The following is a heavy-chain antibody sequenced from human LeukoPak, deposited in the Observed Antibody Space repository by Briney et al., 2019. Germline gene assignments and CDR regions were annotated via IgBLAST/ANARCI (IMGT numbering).Heavy chain of an antibody. CDR2: IYHSGST. J-gene: IGHJ4*02. Sequence: PSGTLSLTCVVSGGSISSSNWWSWVRQPPGKGLEWIGEIYHSGSTNYNPSLKSRVTISVDKSKNQFSLMLSPVTAADTAVYYCVREDIVVVPAANYWGQGTLVTVSS. CDR1: GGSISSSNW. D-gene: IGHD2-2*01. CDR3: VREDIVVVPAANY. V-gene: IGHV4-4*02.